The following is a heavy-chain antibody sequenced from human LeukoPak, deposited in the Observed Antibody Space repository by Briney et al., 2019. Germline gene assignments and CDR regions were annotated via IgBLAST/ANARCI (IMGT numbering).Heavy chain of an antibody. CDR3: AIVGCSGSDYFTDY. CDR2: IYNNGDI. J-gene: IGHJ4*02. V-gene: IGHV4-39*01. Sequence: SETLSLTCSVSGGSISRSRCYWGWSRQPPGKGLEWIGTIYNNGDIYYNPSLKSRLTISVDTSKNQFSLELTSVTAADTAVYYCAIVGCSGSDYFTDYWGQGTLVTVSS. D-gene: IGHD5-12*01. CDR1: GGSISRSRCY.